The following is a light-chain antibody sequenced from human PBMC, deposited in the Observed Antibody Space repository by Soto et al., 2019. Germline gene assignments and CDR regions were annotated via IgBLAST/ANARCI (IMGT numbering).Light chain of an antibody. J-gene: IGKJ2*01. Sequence: DIQMTQSPSTLSAFVGGRVTISCRASQSIVKLLAWYQQKPGKAPNLLIYKASSLESGVPSRFSGSGSGTEFTLTISSLQPDDFATYYCQQYHSYPYIFGQGTKLEIK. CDR1: QSIVKL. V-gene: IGKV1-5*03. CDR2: KAS. CDR3: QQYHSYPYI.